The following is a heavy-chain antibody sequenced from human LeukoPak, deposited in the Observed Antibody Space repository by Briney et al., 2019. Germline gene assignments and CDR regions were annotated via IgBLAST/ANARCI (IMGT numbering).Heavy chain of an antibody. CDR2: MYSGGST. CDR3: ARDRVNYDYVWGSYRPPYYFDY. D-gene: IGHD3-16*02. CDR1: GLNFTNNF. Sequence: GGSLRLSCAASGLNFTNNFMTWVRQAPGKGLEWVSVMYSGGSTYYSDSVKGRFTISRDNAKNSLYLQMNSLRAEDTAVYYCARDRVNYDYVWGSYRPPYYFDYWGQGTLVTVSS. V-gene: IGHV3-53*01. J-gene: IGHJ4*02.